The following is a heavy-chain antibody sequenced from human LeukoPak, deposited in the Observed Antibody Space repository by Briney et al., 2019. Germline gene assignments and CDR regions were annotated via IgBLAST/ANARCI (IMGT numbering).Heavy chain of an antibody. Sequence: SETLSLTCTVSGGSVSGYYWSWLRQPPGKGLEWIAHISHSGNANYNPSLKSRVTISKDTSKNQFSLRLNSVTAADTAVYHCARGAGWYEYWGQGTLVTVSS. D-gene: IGHD6-19*01. CDR1: GGSVSGYY. CDR2: ISHSGNA. J-gene: IGHJ4*02. CDR3: ARGAGWYEY. V-gene: IGHV4-59*02.